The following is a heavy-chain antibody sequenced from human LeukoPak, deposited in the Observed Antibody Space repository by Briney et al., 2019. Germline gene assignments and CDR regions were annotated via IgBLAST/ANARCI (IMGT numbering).Heavy chain of an antibody. D-gene: IGHD3-10*01. J-gene: IGHJ4*02. CDR2: INPNSGGT. V-gene: IGHV1-2*02. Sequence: GASVKVSCKASGYTFTGYYMHWVRQAPGQGFEWMGWINPNSGGTNYAQKFQGRVTMTRDTSISTAYMELSRLRSDDTAVYYCARDLPDTMVRGIDYWGQGTLVTVSS. CDR3: ARDLPDTMVRGIDY. CDR1: GYTFTGYY.